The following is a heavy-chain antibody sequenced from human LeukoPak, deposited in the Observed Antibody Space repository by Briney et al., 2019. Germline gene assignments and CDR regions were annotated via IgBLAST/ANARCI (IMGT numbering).Heavy chain of an antibody. D-gene: IGHD3-10*01. Sequence: SETLSLTCAVYGGSFSGYNWSWIRQPPGKGLEWIGEINHSGSTNYNPSLKSRVTISVDTSKNQFSLKLNSVTAADTAVYYCARGYGSGSYYAYWGQGTLVTVSS. V-gene: IGHV4-34*01. CDR3: ARGYGSGSYYAY. J-gene: IGHJ4*02. CDR2: INHSGST. CDR1: GGSFSGYN.